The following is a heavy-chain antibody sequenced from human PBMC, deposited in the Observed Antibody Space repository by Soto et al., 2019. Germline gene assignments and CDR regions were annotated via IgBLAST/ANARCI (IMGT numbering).Heavy chain of an antibody. D-gene: IGHD1-1*01. Sequence: SGPTLVNPTRPPTLTGTFSGFSLPTIGVGVGWIRSPPGKALEWLALIYWDDDKWYSPSLKNRLTITKDTSKTQVVLTMTNMDPVDTATYYCTYVGPYKRAYYLDVWGKGTTVTVSS. J-gene: IGHJ6*03. CDR2: IYWDDDK. V-gene: IGHV2-5*02. CDR1: GFSLPTIGVG. CDR3: TYVGPYKRAYYLDV.